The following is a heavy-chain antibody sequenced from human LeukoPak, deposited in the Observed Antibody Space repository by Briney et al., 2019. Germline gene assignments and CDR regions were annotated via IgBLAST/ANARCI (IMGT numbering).Heavy chain of an antibody. V-gene: IGHV4-34*01. Sequence: SETLSLTCAVYGGSFSDYYWSWIRQPPGKGLEWIGEINHSGSTNYNPSLKSRVTISVDTSKNQFSLKLSSVTAADTAVYYCARGMTPYFDYWGQGTLVTVSS. J-gene: IGHJ4*02. CDR1: GGSFSDYY. CDR3: ARGMTPYFDY. CDR2: INHSGST.